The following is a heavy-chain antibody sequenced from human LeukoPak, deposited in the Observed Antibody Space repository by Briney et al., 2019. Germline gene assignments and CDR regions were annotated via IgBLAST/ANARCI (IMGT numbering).Heavy chain of an antibody. CDR2: IKQDGSEK. CDR3: ARELVAVAGTPFDY. V-gene: IGHV3-7*03. CDR1: GFTFSSYA. Sequence: PGRSLRLSCAASGFTFSSYAMHWVRQAPGKGLEWVANIKQDGSEKYYVDSVKGRFTISRDNAKNSLYLQMNSLRAEDTAVYYCARELVAVAGTPFDYWGQGTLVTVSS. D-gene: IGHD6-19*01. J-gene: IGHJ4*02.